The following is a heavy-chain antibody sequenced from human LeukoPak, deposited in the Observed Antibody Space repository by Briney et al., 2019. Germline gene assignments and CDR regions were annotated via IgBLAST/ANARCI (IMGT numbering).Heavy chain of an antibody. CDR2: TYYRSNWYN. D-gene: IGHD1/OR15-1a*01. CDR3: ARDPTSRTTPVSYVMEL. V-gene: IGHV6-1*01. J-gene: IGHJ6*02. CDR1: GDSVSSNFAA. Sequence: SQTLSLTCAISGDSVSSNFAACHWIRQSPSRGLEWLGRTYYRSNWYNDYAVSLKSRITINADTSRNEFSLQLTSVTPEDTATYFCARDPTSRTTPVSYVMELWGQGTTVTVSS.